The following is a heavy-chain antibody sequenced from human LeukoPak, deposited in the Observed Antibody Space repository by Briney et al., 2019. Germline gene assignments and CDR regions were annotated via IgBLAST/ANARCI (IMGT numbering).Heavy chain of an antibody. CDR1: GFTFSSYA. Sequence: GGSLRLSCAASGFTFSSYAMSWVRQAPGKGLEWVSAISGSGGSTYYADSVKGRFTISRDNSKNTLYLQMNSLRAEDTAVYNCAKARRDYYDSSGYYLYDYWGQGTLVTVSS. D-gene: IGHD3-22*01. J-gene: IGHJ4*02. V-gene: IGHV3-23*01. CDR2: ISGSGGST. CDR3: AKARRDYYDSSGYYLYDY.